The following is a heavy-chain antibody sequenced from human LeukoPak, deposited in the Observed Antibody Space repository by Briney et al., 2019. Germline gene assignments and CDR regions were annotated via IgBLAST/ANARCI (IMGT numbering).Heavy chain of an antibody. J-gene: IGHJ4*02. V-gene: IGHV3-53*04. CDR3: ATSYSGYDGRLDY. CDR1: GFTVSSNY. D-gene: IGHD5-12*01. CDR2: IYSGGST. Sequence: GGSLGLSCAASGFTVSSNYMSWVRQAPGKGLEWVSVIYSGGSTYYADSVKGRFTISRHNSKNTLYLQMNSLRAEDTAVYYCATSYSGYDGRLDYWGQGTLVTVSS.